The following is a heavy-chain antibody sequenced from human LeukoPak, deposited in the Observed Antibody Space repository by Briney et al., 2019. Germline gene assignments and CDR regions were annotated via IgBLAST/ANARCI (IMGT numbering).Heavy chain of an antibody. D-gene: IGHD3-22*01. CDR2: ISGSGGST. CDR1: GFTPSSYA. CDR3: AKRDDYYDSSGYP. J-gene: IGHJ5*02. Sequence: GGSLRLSCAASGFTPSSYATSWGRQAPGKGLEWVSAISGSGGSTYYADSVKGRFTISRDNSKNTLYLQMNSLRAEDTAVYYCAKRDDYYDSSGYPWGQGTLVTVSS. V-gene: IGHV3-23*01.